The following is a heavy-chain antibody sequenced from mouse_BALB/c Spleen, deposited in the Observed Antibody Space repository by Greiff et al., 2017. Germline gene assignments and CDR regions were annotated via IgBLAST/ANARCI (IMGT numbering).Heavy chain of an antibody. V-gene: IGHV1-80*01. J-gene: IGHJ2*01. CDR2: IYPGDGDT. D-gene: IGHD1-1*01. CDR1: GYAFSSYW. Sequence: VKLMESGAELVRPGSSVKISCKASGYAFSSYWMNWVKQRPGQGLEWIGQIYPGDGDTNYNGKFKGKATLTADKSSSTAYMQLSSLTSEDSAVYFCARRGGSRSYYFDYWGQGTTLTVSS. CDR3: ARRGGSRSYYFDY.